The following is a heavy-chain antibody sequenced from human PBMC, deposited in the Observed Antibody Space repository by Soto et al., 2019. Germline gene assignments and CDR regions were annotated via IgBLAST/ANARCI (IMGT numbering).Heavy chain of an antibody. V-gene: IGHV4-59*08. Sequence: SETLSLTCNVSGGSISHYFWSWIRQPPGKGLEWIGYIYYTGSTNYNPSLKSRVTISVDTSKNQFSLKLSSVTAADTAVYYCARSTTAYDYWGQGTLVTVSS. CDR1: GGSISHYF. CDR3: ARSTTAYDY. J-gene: IGHJ4*02. CDR2: IYYTGST. D-gene: IGHD4-17*01.